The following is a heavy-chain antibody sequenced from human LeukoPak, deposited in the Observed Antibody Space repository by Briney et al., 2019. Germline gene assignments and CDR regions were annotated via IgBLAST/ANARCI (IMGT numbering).Heavy chain of an antibody. CDR2: IYYSGST. Sequence: SETLSLTCTVSGGSISSSSYYWGWIRQPSGKGLEWIGSIYYSGSTYYNPSLKSRVTISVGTSKNQFSLKLSSVTAADTAVYYCAREYSSSFDYWGQGTLVTVPS. V-gene: IGHV4-39*07. CDR1: GGSISSSSYY. D-gene: IGHD6-13*01. J-gene: IGHJ4*02. CDR3: AREYSSSFDY.